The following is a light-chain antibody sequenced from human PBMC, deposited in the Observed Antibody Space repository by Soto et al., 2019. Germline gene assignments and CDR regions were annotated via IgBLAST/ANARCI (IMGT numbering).Light chain of an antibody. V-gene: IGKV3-15*01. CDR2: GAS. Sequence: MTQSPSTLSASVGDRVPITCRASQSISDTLAWYQQKPGQAPRLLIHGASTRAPGFPARFSGSGSGTDFTLTISSLQSEDFAVYYCQQYNNWPWTFGQGTKVDIK. CDR3: QQYNNWPWT. CDR1: QSISDT. J-gene: IGKJ1*01.